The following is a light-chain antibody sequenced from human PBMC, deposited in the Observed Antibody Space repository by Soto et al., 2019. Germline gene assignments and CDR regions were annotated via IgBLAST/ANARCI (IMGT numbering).Light chain of an antibody. J-gene: IGLJ1*01. CDR1: SSDVGGYNY. Sequence: QSALTQPASVSGSPGQSITISCTGTSSDVGGYNYVSWYQQHPGKAPKLRIYEVSNRPSGVSNRFSGYKSGNTASLTISGLQAEDEADYYCTSYTSSSTYVCGTGTKVTVL. CDR2: EVS. V-gene: IGLV2-14*01. CDR3: TSYTSSSTYV.